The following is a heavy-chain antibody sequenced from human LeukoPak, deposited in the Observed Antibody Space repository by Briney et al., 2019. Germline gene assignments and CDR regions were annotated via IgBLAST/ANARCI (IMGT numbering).Heavy chain of an antibody. CDR1: GGTFSSYA. V-gene: IGHV1-69*06. Sequence: SVKVSCKASGGTFSSYAISWVRQAPGQGLEWMGGIIPIFGTANYAQKFQGRVTITADKSTSTAYMELSSLRSEDTAVYYCARATVAGTGVDTWGQGTMVTVSS. CDR3: ARATVAGTGVDT. CDR2: IIPIFGTA. D-gene: IGHD6-19*01. J-gene: IGHJ3*02.